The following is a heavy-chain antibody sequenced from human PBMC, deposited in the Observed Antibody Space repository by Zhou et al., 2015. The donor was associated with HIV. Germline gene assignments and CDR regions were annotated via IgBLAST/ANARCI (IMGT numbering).Heavy chain of an antibody. CDR3: ARVHPRLSYYCSSTSCYSLRYYYYMDV. CDR2: IIPIFGTA. Sequence: QVQLVQSGAEVKKPGSSVKVSCKASGGTFSSYAISWVRQAPGQGLEWMGGIIPIFGTANYAQKFQGRVTITADESTSTAYMELSSLRSEDTAVYYCARVHPRLSYYCSSTSCYSLRYYYYMDVWGKGTTVTVSS. J-gene: IGHJ6*03. D-gene: IGHD2-2*01. CDR1: GGTFSSYA. V-gene: IGHV1-69*01.